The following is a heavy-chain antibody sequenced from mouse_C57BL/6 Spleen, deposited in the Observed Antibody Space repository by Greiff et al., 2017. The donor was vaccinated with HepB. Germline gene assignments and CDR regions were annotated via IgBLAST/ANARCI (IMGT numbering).Heavy chain of an antibody. CDR2: IDPSDSYT. V-gene: IGHV1-50*01. CDR3: ARGSGYGAY. D-gene: IGHD3-2*02. CDR1: GYTFTSYW. Sequence: QVQLQQPGAELVKPGASVKLSCKASGYTFTSYWMQWVKQRPGQGLEWIGEIDPSDSYTNYNQKFKGKATLTVDTSSSTAYMQLSSRTSEDSAVYYCARGSGYGAYWGQGTLVTVSA. J-gene: IGHJ3*01.